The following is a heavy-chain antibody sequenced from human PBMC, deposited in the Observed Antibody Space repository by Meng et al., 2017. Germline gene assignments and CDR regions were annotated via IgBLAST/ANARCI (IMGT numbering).Heavy chain of an antibody. Sequence: GESLKISCAASGFTFSSYSMNWVRQAPGKGLEWVSSISSSSSYIYYADSVKGRFTISRDNAKNSLYLQMNSLRAEDTAVYYCARDPYCSGTSCHFDYWGQGTLVTVSS. D-gene: IGHD2-2*01. CDR1: GFTFSSYS. CDR2: ISSSSSYI. J-gene: IGHJ4*02. CDR3: ARDPYCSGTSCHFDY. V-gene: IGHV3-21*01.